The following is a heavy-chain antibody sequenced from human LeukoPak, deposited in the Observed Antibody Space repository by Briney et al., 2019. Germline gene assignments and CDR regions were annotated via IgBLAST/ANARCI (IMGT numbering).Heavy chain of an antibody. CDR3: ARDGPSEQWRQSRWFDP. D-gene: IGHD6-19*01. J-gene: IGHJ5*02. Sequence: QSGGSLRLSCVASGFTFSSYAMHWVRQAPGKGLEWVAVISYDGSNKYYTDSVKGRFTISRDNSKNTLYLQMNSLRAEDMAVYYCARDGPSEQWRQSRWFDPWGQGTLVTVSS. CDR2: ISYDGSNK. CDR1: GFTFSSYA. V-gene: IGHV3-30*04.